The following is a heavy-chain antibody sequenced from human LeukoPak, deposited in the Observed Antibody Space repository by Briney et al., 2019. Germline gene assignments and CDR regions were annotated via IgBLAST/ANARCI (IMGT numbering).Heavy chain of an antibody. J-gene: IGHJ4*02. D-gene: IGHD3-16*02. Sequence: PSETLSLTCTVSGGSISSGGYYWSWIRQHPGKGLEWIGYIYYSGSTYYNPSLKSRVTISVDTSKNQFSLKLSSVTAADTAVYYCARGIWDDYVWGSYRYAYYFDYWGQGTLVTVSS. CDR1: GGSISSGGYY. V-gene: IGHV4-31*03. CDR3: ARGIWDDYVWGSYRYAYYFDY. CDR2: IYYSGST.